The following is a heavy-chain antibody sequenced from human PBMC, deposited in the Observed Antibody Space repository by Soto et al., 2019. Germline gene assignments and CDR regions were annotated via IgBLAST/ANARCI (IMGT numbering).Heavy chain of an antibody. Sequence: WIRRPPGRGLQWIGYVYHTGTTTYSPSLKSRVTISVDTSKNQVSLRLNSVTAADTAVYFCATDSNYDVSNSFWGQGTPVTVSS. V-gene: IGHV4-59*01. J-gene: IGHJ4*02. D-gene: IGHD3-3*01. CDR3: ATDSNYDVSNSF. CDR2: VYHTGTT.